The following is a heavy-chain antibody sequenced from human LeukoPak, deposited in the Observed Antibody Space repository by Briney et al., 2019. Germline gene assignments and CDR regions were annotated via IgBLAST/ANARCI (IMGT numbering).Heavy chain of an antibody. Sequence: SETLSLTCTVSDGSISSYYWSWIRQPPGKGLEWIGYIYYSGSTKYNPSLKSRVTISIDTSKNQFSLKLSSVTAADTAVYYCARGRYSYGYDYWAQGTLVTVSS. V-gene: IGHV4-59*01. CDR2: IYYSGST. D-gene: IGHD5-18*01. J-gene: IGHJ4*02. CDR3: ARGRYSYGYDY. CDR1: DGSISSYY.